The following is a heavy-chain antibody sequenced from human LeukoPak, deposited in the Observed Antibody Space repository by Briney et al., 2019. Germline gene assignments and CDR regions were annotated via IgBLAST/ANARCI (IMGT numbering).Heavy chain of an antibody. CDR3: ARGNTVAPGWVGGAFDI. J-gene: IGHJ3*02. V-gene: IGHV4-30-2*01. CDR1: GGSISSGGYS. CDR2: IYHSGST. Sequence: TSETLSLTCAVSGGSISSGGYSWSWIRQPPGKGLEWIGYIYHSGSTYYNPSLKSRVTISVDRSKNQFSLKLSSVTAADTAVYYCARGNTVAPGWVGGAFDIWGQGTMVTVSS. D-gene: IGHD4-23*01.